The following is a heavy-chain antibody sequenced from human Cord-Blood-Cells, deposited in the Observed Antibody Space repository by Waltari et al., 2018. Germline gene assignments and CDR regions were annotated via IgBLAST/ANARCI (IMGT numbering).Heavy chain of an antibody. V-gene: IGHV4-59*11. Sequence: QVQLQESGPGLVKPSETLSLTCTVSVGSISSHYWSWIRQPPGKGLEWIGYIYYSGSTNYNPSLKSRVTISVDTSKNQFSLKLSSVTAADTAVYYCARDRGSGSYDYWGQGTLVTVSS. D-gene: IGHD3-10*01. CDR1: VGSISSHY. CDR2: IYYSGST. CDR3: ARDRGSGSYDY. J-gene: IGHJ4*02.